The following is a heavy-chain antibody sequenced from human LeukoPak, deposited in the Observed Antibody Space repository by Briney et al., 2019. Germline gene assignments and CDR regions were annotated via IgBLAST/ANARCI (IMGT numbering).Heavy chain of an antibody. D-gene: IGHD5-24*01. J-gene: IGHJ6*02. CDR2: INPNSGGT. CDR3: ARVAGLATSRTFYYGMDV. Sequence: ASVKVSCKASGYTFNGYYMHWVRQAPGQGLEWMGWINPNSGGTNYAQKFQGRVTMTRDTSISTAYMELSRLRSDDTAVYYCARVAGLATSRTFYYGMDVWGQGTTVTVSS. V-gene: IGHV1-2*02. CDR1: GYTFNGYY.